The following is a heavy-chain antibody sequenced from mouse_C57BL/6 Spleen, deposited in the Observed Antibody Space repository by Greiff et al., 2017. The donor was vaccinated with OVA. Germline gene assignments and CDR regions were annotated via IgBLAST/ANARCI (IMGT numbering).Heavy chain of an antibody. D-gene: IGHD1-1*01. J-gene: IGHJ2*01. CDR3: ALLRGSFDY. CDR1: GYTFTDYY. CDR2: INPNNGGT. Sequence: DVQLQPSGPELVKPGASVKISCKASGYTFTDYYMNWVKQSHGKSLEWIGDINPNNGGTSYNQKFKGKATLTVDKSSSTAYMELRSLTSEDSAVYYCALLRGSFDYWGQGTTLTVSS. V-gene: IGHV1-26*01.